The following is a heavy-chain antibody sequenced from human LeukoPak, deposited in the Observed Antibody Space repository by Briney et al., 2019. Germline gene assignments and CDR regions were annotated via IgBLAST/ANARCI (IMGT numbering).Heavy chain of an antibody. J-gene: IGHJ6*03. Sequence: ASVKVSCKASGYTSTSYDINWVRQATGQGLEWMGWMNPNSGNTGYAQKFQGRVTMTRNTSISTAYMELSSLRSEDTAVYYCARGWRYCSSTGCYRVDMDVWGKGTTVTVSS. CDR3: ARGWRYCSSTGCYRVDMDV. D-gene: IGHD2-2*01. CDR1: GYTSTSYD. V-gene: IGHV1-8*01. CDR2: MNPNSGNT.